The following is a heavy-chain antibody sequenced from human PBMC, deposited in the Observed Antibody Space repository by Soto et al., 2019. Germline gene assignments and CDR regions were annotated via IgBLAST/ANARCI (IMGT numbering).Heavy chain of an antibody. V-gene: IGHV4-34*01. CDR3: ARGLISGSHYSGGWYYFDS. Sequence: QVQLQQSGAGLLKPSEILSLTCAVYGGSFSDYIWTWIRQTPGKGLQWIGQINHSGSANYNPSLKTRVTISVHTSNSQFSLELSSVTAADTAVYYCARGLISGSHYSGGWYYFDSWGQGTQVTVSS. D-gene: IGHD1-26*01. J-gene: IGHJ4*02. CDR1: GGSFSDYI. CDR2: INHSGSA.